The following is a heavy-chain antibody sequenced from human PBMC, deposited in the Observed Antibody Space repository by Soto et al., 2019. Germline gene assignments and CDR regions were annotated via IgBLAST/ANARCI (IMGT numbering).Heavy chain of an antibody. V-gene: IGHV3-74*01. CDR1: GFTVTSYW. Sequence: DVQLVESGGGIVQPGGSLRLFCAASGFTVTSYWMHWVRQAPGKGLVWVSRTSPAGSSTYYADFVRGRFTISKDTAKNTLYLQINSLGAEDTAVYYCARGNTGYGNFDYWGQGTLVTVSS. J-gene: IGHJ4*02. CDR3: ARGNTGYGNFDY. CDR2: TSPAGSST. D-gene: IGHD5-12*01.